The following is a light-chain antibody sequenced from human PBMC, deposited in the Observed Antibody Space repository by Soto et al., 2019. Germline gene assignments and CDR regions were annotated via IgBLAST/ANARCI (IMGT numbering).Light chain of an antibody. Sequence: MTQSPVTLSVSPGERATLSCRASQKLSPSLARYQQKPGQGPTLLIYGTSTRAGGVPARFSGSGSGTEFTLTITSLQPEDFAAYYCQQYNDSPLTFGGRTKVDI. V-gene: IGKV3-15*01. CDR3: QQYNDSPLT. CDR2: GTS. CDR1: QKLSPS. J-gene: IGKJ4*01.